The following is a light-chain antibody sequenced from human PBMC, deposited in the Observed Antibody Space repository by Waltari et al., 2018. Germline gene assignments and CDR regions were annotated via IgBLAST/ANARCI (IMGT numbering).Light chain of an antibody. CDR2: DVS. J-gene: IGLJ1*01. Sequence: QSALTQPASVSGSPGQSITISCTGTSSDVGGYNYVSWYQQHPGKAPKLMIYDVSNPPSGVSNRFSGSQSGNTASLTISGLQAEDEADYYCSSYTSSSTSYVFGTGTKVTVL. V-gene: IGLV2-14*01. CDR3: SSYTSSSTSYV. CDR1: SSDVGGYNY.